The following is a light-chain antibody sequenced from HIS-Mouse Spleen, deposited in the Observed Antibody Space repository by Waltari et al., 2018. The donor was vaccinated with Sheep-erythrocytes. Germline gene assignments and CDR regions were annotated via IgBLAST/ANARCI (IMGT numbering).Light chain of an antibody. CDR1: KLGHKY. V-gene: IGLV3-1*01. Sequence: SYELTQPPSVSVSPGQTASIPCSGDKLGHKYACWYQQKPGQSPVLVIYQDSKRPSGIPERFSGSNSGNTATLTISGTQAMDEADYYCQACDSSTAVFGGGTKLTVL. J-gene: IGLJ2*01. CDR3: QACDSSTAV. CDR2: QDS.